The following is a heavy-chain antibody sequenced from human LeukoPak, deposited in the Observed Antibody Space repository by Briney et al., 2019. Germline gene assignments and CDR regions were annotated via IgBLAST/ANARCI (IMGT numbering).Heavy chain of an antibody. CDR3: TADHRTTGVTSGWSD. CDR1: GFSFTDAW. CDR2: IKSKSSGGTT. Sequence: GGSLRLSCAASGFSFTDAWMTWVRRAPGRGLEWVGRIKSKSSGGTTDYAAAVKGRSTISRDDSRDTLFLQMNGLKTEDTAVYYCTADHRTTGVTSGWSDWGQGTLVAVSS. J-gene: IGHJ1*01. D-gene: IGHD6-19*01. V-gene: IGHV3-15*01.